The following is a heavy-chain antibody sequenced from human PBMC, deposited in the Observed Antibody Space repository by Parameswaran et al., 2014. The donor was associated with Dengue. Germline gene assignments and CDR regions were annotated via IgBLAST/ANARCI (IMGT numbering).Heavy chain of an antibody. CDR2: IWWDGSNK. Sequence: VRQAPGKGLEWVAVIWWDGSNKYYADSVKGRFTISRDNSKNTLYLQMNSLRAEDTAVYYCARWASYCSGGTCSSTYFDYWGQGTLVTVSS. D-gene: IGHD2-15*01. J-gene: IGHJ4*02. V-gene: IGHV3-33*01. CDR3: ARWASYCSGGTCSSTYFDY.